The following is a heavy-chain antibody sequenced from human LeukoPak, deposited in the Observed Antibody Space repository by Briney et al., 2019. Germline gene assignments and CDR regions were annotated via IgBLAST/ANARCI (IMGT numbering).Heavy chain of an antibody. CDR1: GGSISSYY. D-gene: IGHD2-15*01. V-gene: IGHV3-21*01. J-gene: IGHJ4*02. Sequence: PSETLSLTCTVSGGSISSYYWSWIRQPPGKGLEWVSSISSSSSYIYYADSVKGRFTISRDNAKNSLYLQMNSLRAEDTAVYYCARDVARLFDYWGQGTLVTVSS. CDR2: ISSSSSYI. CDR3: ARDVARLFDY.